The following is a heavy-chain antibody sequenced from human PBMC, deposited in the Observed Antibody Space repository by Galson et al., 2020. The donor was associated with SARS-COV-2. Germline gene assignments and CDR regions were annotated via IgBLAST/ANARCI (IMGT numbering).Heavy chain of an antibody. CDR3: ATERGITGTTSGDY. J-gene: IGHJ4*02. V-gene: IGHV3-21*01. Sequence: KIGESLKISCAASGFTFSSYSMNWVRPAPRNGLEWVSSISSSSSYIYYADSVKGRFTISRDNATNSLYLQMNSLRAEDTAVYYCATERGITGTTSGDYWGQGTLLTVCS. D-gene: IGHD1-7*01. CDR1: GFTFSSYS. CDR2: ISSSSSYI.